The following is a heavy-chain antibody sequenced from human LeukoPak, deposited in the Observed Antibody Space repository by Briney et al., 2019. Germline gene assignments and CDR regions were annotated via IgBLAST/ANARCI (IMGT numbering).Heavy chain of an antibody. J-gene: IGHJ4*02. CDR1: GFTFSSYS. Sequence: GGSLRLSCAASGFTFSSYSMNWVRQAPGKGLEWVSSISSSSSYIYYADSVKGRFTIPRDNAKNSLYLQMNSLRAEDTAVYYCARANDFWSGNDYWGQGTLVTVSS. V-gene: IGHV3-21*01. CDR3: ARANDFWSGNDY. D-gene: IGHD3-3*01. CDR2: ISSSSSYI.